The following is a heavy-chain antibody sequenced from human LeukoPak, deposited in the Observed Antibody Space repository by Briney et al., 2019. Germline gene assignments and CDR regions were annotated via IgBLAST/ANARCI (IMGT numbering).Heavy chain of an antibody. CDR2: IYTSGST. Sequence: SETLSLTCTVSGGSISSGSYYWSWIRQPAGKGLEWIGRIYTSGSTNYNPSLKSRVTISVDTSKNQFSLKLSSVTAADTALYYCARNTQVITIFGVANDAFDIWGQGTRVTVSS. V-gene: IGHV4-61*02. D-gene: IGHD3-3*01. CDR1: GGSISSGSYY. CDR3: ARNTQVITIFGVANDAFDI. J-gene: IGHJ3*02.